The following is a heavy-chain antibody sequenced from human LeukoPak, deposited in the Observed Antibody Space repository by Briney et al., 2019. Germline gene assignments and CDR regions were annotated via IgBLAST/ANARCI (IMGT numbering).Heavy chain of an antibody. CDR2: IRGNGET. CDR3: AKASWVSSTDAVR. V-gene: IGHV3-23*01. D-gene: IGHD3-16*01. J-gene: IGHJ4*02. CDR1: GLSFSGFA. Sequence: PGGSLRLSCAASGLSFSGFAMSWVRQGPARGLEWVSSIRGNGETFYEDSVKGRFTLSSDSSRNTVYFQLNNLRVEDTAIYYCAKASWVSSTDAVRWGQGTLVTVSS.